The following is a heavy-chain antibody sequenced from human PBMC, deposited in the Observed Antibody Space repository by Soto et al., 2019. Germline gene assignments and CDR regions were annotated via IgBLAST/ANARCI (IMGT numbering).Heavy chain of an antibody. CDR2: ISGSSSNT. D-gene: IGHD1-20*01. Sequence: GGSLRLSCAASGFTFSSYAMGWVRHAPGKGLEWVSAISGSSSNTYYADSVKGRFTISRDNAKNSLYLQMSSLRAEDTAVYYCERAPPLRITAVGTGYYWDQGTL. CDR3: ERAPPLRITAVGTGYY. CDR1: GFTFSSYA. V-gene: IGHV3-21*01. J-gene: IGHJ4*02.